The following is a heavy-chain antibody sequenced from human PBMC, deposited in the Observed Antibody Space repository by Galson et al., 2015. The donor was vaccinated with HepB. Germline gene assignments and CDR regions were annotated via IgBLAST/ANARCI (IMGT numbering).Heavy chain of an antibody. V-gene: IGHV3-30*04. CDR1: GFTFSNYA. J-gene: IGHJ4*02. Sequence: SLRLSCAASGFTFSNYAMHWVRQAPGKGLEWVAVISYDGSNKYYADSVKGRFSISRDNSKNTPYLQMNSLRAEDTAIYYCARDRGDASGWYGEDYWGQGTLVTVSS. CDR2: ISYDGSNK. D-gene: IGHD6-19*01. CDR3: ARDRGDASGWYGEDY.